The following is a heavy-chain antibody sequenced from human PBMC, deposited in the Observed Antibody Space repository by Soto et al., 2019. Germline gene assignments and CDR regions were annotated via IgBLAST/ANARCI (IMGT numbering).Heavy chain of an antibody. J-gene: IGHJ4*02. D-gene: IGHD6-13*01. CDR3: ARLYSSAWYGPGRY. CDR1: GFTFDDYG. Sequence: PGGSLNLPCAALGFTFDDYGMSWVRQAPWNGLEWFSGINWNGVSTGYADSVKGRFTISRDNAKNSLYLQMNSFIAEDTALYYCARLYSSAWYGPGRYWGQGTLVTVSS. CDR2: INWNGVST. V-gene: IGHV3-20*04.